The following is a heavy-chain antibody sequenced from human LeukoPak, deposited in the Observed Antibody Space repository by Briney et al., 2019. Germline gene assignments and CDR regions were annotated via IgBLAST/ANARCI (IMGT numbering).Heavy chain of an antibody. Sequence: SQTLSLTCTVSGGSISSGDYYWSWIRQPPGKGLEWIGYIYYSGSTYYNPSLKSRVTISVDTSKNQFSLKLSSVTAADTAVYYCARRPQANYYDSSGWVFDYWGQGTLVTVSS. CDR3: ARRPQANYYDSSGWVFDY. CDR2: IYYSGST. CDR1: GGSISSGDYY. V-gene: IGHV4-30-4*01. J-gene: IGHJ4*02. D-gene: IGHD3-22*01.